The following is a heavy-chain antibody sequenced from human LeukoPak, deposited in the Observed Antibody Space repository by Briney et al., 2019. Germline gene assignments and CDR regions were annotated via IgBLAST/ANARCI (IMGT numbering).Heavy chain of an antibody. CDR2: INGDGSNS. Sequence: PGGSLRLSCVASGFTFTTSWMHWVRQAPGKGLVWVSRINGDGSNSNYADSVKGRLTISRDNARNTLYLQMNGLRAEDSALYYCARTSPTSHFDFWGQGTLVTVSS. J-gene: IGHJ4*02. CDR1: GFTFTTSW. CDR3: ARTSPTSHFDF. V-gene: IGHV3-74*01. D-gene: IGHD3-16*01.